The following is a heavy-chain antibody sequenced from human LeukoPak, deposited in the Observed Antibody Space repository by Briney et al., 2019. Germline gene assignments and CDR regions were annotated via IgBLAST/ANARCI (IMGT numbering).Heavy chain of an antibody. V-gene: IGHV3-9*01. J-gene: IGHJ3*02. CDR1: GFTFSSYA. D-gene: IGHD3-22*01. Sequence: GGSLRLSCAASGFTFSSYAMHWVRQAPGKGLEWVSGISWNSGSIGYADSVKGRFTISRDNAKNSLYLQMNSLRAEDTALYYCAKDMNNYYDSSGYSIFDIWGQGTMVTVSS. CDR2: ISWNSGSI. CDR3: AKDMNNYYDSSGYSIFDI.